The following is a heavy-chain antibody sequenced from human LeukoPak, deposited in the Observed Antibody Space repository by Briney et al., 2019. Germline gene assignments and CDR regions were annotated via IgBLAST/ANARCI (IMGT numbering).Heavy chain of an antibody. CDR1: GFTFGDYT. V-gene: IGHV3-49*04. D-gene: IGHD4-11*01. Sequence: GRSLRLSCSGSGFTFGDYTLTGVRQAPGKGLEWVAFIIGKAYGGTTEYAASVKGRFTISRDDSKRVAYLQMNSLKTEDTGVYFCTRDRPSYSNYVGDYGMDVWGQGTAVTVSS. CDR2: IIGKAYGGTT. CDR3: TRDRPSYSNYVGDYGMDV. J-gene: IGHJ6*02.